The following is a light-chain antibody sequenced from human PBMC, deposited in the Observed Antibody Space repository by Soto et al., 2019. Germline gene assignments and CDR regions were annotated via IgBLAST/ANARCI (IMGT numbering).Light chain of an antibody. CDR1: ESSSAW. J-gene: IGKJ2*01. Sequence: DIQLTQSPSTLSASVGDRVTITCPASESSSAWLAWYQQKPGKAPKLLIDDASSLQSWLPSRFSGSVAGTEFTLTISTRQPDDFATYYCQHNNSHYTFGQGTKLEIK. CDR2: DAS. V-gene: IGKV1-5*01. CDR3: QHNNSHYT.